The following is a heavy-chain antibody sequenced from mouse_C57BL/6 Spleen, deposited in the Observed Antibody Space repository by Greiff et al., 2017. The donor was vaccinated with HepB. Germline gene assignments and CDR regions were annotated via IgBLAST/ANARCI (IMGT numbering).Heavy chain of an antibody. CDR1: GYTFTSYW. Sequence: QVQLQQPGAELVKPGASVKLSCKASGYTFTSYWMHWVKQRPGQGLEWIGMIHPNSGSTNYNEKFKSKGTLTVDKSSSTAYMQLSSLTSEDSAVYFCSRYYYGSIDYAMDYWGQGTSVTVSS. V-gene: IGHV1-64*01. J-gene: IGHJ4*01. CDR2: IHPNSGST. D-gene: IGHD1-1*01. CDR3: SRYYYGSIDYAMDY.